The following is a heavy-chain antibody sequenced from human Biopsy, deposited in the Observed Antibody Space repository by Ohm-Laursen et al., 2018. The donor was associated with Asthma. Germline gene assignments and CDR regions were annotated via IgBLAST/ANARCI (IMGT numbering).Heavy chain of an antibody. CDR1: GFTFSSYS. V-gene: IGHV3-9*01. CDR2: ISWNSGSI. D-gene: IGHD1-26*01. J-gene: IGHJ4*03. CDR3: AKGEWELLEANFDY. Sequence: SLRLSCAASGFTFSSYSMHWVRQAPGKGLEWVSGISWNSGSIGYADSVKGRFTISRDNAKNSLYLQMNSLRAGDTALYYCAKGEWELLEANFDYWGQGTMVTVSS.